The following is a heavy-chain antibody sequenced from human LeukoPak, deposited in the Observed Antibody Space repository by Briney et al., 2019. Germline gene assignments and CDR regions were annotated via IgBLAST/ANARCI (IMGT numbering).Heavy chain of an antibody. CDR1: GFTFTNYP. D-gene: IGHD5-12*01. V-gene: IGHV3-23*01. CDR2: ISGSGGGT. J-gene: IGHJ4*02. CDR3: ARKLSGYAPFDC. Sequence: GGSLRLSCAASGFTFTNYPMIWVRQAPGRGLTWVSGISGSGGGTYYADSVKGRFTISRDDPRSTLYLQMSSLRAEDTAVYYCARKLSGYAPFDCWGQGTLVTVSS.